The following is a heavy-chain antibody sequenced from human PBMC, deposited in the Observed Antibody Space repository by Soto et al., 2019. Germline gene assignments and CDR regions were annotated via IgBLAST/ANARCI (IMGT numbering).Heavy chain of an antibody. J-gene: IGHJ6*03. CDR1: GASFTGHY. Sequence: PSETLSITCAMSGASFTGHYWSWIRQPPGKGLEWIGYVYHSGSTSYNPALKSRVTISVDTSKNQFSLKLSSVTAADTAVYYCARGGLKTYMDVWGKGTTVTVSS. CDR3: ARGGLKTYMDV. V-gene: IGHV4-34*09. CDR2: VYHSGST. D-gene: IGHD5-12*01.